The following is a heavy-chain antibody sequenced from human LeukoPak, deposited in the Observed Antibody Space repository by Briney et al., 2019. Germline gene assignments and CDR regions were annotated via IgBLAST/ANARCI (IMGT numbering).Heavy chain of an antibody. CDR2: IYTSGST. V-gene: IGHV4-61*02. D-gene: IGHD4-11*01. Sequence: SETLSLTCTVAGGSISSGSYYWSWIRQPAGKGLEWIGRIYTSGSTNYNPSLKSRVTIRVDTYKKQFSLKLSSVTASDTAVYYCARGEYSNYEYGYYYYYMDVWGKGTTVTVSS. CDR1: GGSISSGSYY. CDR3: ARGEYSNYEYGYYYYYMDV. J-gene: IGHJ6*03.